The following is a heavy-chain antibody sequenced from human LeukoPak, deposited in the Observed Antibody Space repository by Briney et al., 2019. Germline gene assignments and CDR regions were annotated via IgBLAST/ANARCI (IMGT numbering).Heavy chain of an antibody. J-gene: IGHJ3*02. CDR3: ARGYSSSWYDAFDI. CDR1: GFTFSSYA. CDR2: ISYDGSNK. V-gene: IGHV3-30-3*01. D-gene: IGHD6-13*01. Sequence: GGSLRLSCAASGFTFSSYAMHWVRQAPGKGLEWVAVISYDGSNKYYADSVKGRFPISRDNSKNTLYLQMNSLRAEDTAVYYCARGYSSSWYDAFDIWGQGTMVTVSS.